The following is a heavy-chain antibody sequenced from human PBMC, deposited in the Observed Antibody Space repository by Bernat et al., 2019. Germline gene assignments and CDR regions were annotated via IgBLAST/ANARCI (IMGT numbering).Heavy chain of an antibody. CDR3: AGGSGSYSNWYFDL. D-gene: IGHD3-10*01. CDR2: ISGSGGTT. Sequence: EVQLLESGGGLVQPGGSLRLSCAASGFTFSSYAMSWVRQAPGKGLEWVSAISGSGGTTYSADSVKGRFTISRDSSRSTLYLQMNGLRAEDTAIYYCAGGSGSYSNWYFDLWGRGTLVTVSS. V-gene: IGHV3-23*01. CDR1: GFTFSSYA. J-gene: IGHJ2*01.